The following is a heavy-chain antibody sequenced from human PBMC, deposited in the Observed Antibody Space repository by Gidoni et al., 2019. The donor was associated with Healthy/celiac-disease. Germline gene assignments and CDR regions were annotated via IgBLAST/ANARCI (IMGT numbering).Heavy chain of an antibody. V-gene: IGHV3-21*01. CDR1: GFTFSSYS. J-gene: IGHJ4*02. CDR3: ARGGTMPRYYFDY. D-gene: IGHD2-2*01. CDR2: ISSSSSYI. Sequence: EVQLVESGGGLVKPGGSLRLSCAASGFTFSSYSMNWVRQAPGKGLECVSSISSSSSYIYYADSVKGRFTIARDNAKNSLYLQMNSLRAEDTAVYYCARGGTMPRYYFDYWGQGTLVTVSS.